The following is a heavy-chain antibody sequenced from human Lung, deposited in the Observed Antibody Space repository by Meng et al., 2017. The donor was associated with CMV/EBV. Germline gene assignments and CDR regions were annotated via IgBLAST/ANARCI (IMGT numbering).Heavy chain of an antibody. V-gene: IGHV3-74*01. CDR3: VRGVAESLGWEMGY. CDR1: GFTFRNYW. D-gene: IGHD7-27*01. Sequence: VQVGEAGGDLVQPGGSLRLSCAASGFTFRNYWMHWVRQVPGEGLVWVSRISTDGSDTSYADSVKGRFTISRDNAKNTLYLQMNSLRGDDTAVYFCVRGVAESLGWEMGYWGQGALVTVSS. CDR2: ISTDGSDT. J-gene: IGHJ4*02.